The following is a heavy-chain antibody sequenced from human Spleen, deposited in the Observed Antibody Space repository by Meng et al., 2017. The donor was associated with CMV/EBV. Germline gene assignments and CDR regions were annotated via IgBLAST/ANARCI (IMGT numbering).Heavy chain of an antibody. CDR2: INPDSGGT. D-gene: IGHD3-22*01. Sequence: VSCHASGSSFTGFFIHWVRQAPGHGLEWMGWINPDSGGTNYAQNFQDRVTLTRDTSISTVYMEVNKLTSDDTAVFYCARVDTSGFSFWGQGTLVTVSS. V-gene: IGHV1-2*02. CDR1: GSSFTGFF. CDR3: ARVDTSGFSF. J-gene: IGHJ4*02.